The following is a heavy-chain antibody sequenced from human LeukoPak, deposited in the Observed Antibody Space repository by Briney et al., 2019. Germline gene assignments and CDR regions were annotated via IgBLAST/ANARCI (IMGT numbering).Heavy chain of an antibody. CDR3: ASSSIRAFDI. CDR2: IYTSGST. CDR1: GGSISSGSYY. J-gene: IGHJ3*02. Sequence: PSQTLSLTCTVSGGSISSGSYYWSWTRQPAGKGLEWIGRIYTSGSTNYNPSLKSRVTISVDTSKNQFSLKLSSVTAADTAVYYCASSSIRAFDIWGQGTMVTVSS. V-gene: IGHV4-61*02. D-gene: IGHD2/OR15-2a*01.